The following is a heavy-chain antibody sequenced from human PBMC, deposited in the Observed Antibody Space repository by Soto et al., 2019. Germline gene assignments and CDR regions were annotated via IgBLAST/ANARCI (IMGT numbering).Heavy chain of an antibody. V-gene: IGHV4-59*08. D-gene: IGHD1-7*01. CDR2: IYYSGST. CDR3: ARHGNYYYLDY. CDR1: GGSISSYY. Sequence: QVQLQEWGPGLVTPSETLSLTCTVSGGSISSYYWSWIRQPPGKGLEWIGYIYYSGSTNYNPSLKSRVSLSVDTSKNQFSLKLSSVTAADTAVYYCARHGNYYYLDYWGQGTLVTVSS. J-gene: IGHJ4*02.